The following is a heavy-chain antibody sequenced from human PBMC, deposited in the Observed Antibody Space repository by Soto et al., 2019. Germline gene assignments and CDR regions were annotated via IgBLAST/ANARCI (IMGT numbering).Heavy chain of an antibody. J-gene: IGHJ4*02. D-gene: IGHD6-19*01. Sequence: QLQLQESGPGLVKPSETLSLTCTVSGGSISSSSYYWGWIRQPPGKGLEWIGSIYYSGSTYYNPSLKSRVTISVDTSKNQFSLKLSSVTAADTAVYYCARHGGPPAVAGTFGYWGQGTLVTVSS. V-gene: IGHV4-39*01. CDR2: IYYSGST. CDR1: GGSISSSSYY. CDR3: ARHGGPPAVAGTFGY.